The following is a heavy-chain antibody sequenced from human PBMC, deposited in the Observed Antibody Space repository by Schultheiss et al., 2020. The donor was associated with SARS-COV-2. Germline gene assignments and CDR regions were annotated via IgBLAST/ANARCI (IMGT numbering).Heavy chain of an antibody. CDR1: GGSISSSSYY. Sequence: SETLSLTCTVSGGSISSSSYYWGWIRQPPGKGLEWIGEINHSGSTYYNPSLKSRVTISVDRSKNQFSLKLSSVTAADTAVYYCARVLLQYVYMDVWGKGTTVTVSS. D-gene: IGHD4-11*01. CDR3: ARVLLQYVYMDV. CDR2: INHSGST. V-gene: IGHV4-39*07. J-gene: IGHJ6*03.